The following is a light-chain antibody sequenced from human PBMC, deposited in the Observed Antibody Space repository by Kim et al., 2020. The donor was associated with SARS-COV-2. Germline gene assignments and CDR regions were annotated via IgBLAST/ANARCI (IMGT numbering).Light chain of an antibody. J-gene: IGKJ1*01. Sequence: SASVGDRVTIPCRASHSISSWLAGYQQKPGKAPKLLFYKASSLESGVPSRFSGSGSGTEFPLTINSLRPNDLATYYCQQYNTYKTFGQGAKVDIK. CDR2: KAS. V-gene: IGKV1-5*03. CDR1: HSISSW. CDR3: QQYNTYKT.